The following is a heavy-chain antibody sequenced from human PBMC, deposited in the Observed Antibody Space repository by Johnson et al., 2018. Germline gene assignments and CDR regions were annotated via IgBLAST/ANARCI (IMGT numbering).Heavy chain of an antibody. CDR2: ISSSCSTI. D-gene: IGHD6-13*01. V-gene: IGHV3-11*04. Sequence: QVQLVQSGGGLVKPGGSLRLSCAASGFTFSDYYMSWIRQAPGKGLEWVSYISSSCSTIYYADSVKGRFTISRDNAKNSLYLQMNSLRAEDTAVYYCARPAAAGYYYYMDVWGQGTTVTVSS. CDR1: GFTFSDYY. J-gene: IGHJ6*03. CDR3: ARPAAAGYYYYMDV.